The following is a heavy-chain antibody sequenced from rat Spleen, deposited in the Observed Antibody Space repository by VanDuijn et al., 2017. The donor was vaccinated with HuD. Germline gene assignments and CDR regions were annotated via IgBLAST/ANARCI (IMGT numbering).Heavy chain of an antibody. Sequence: QVQLKESGPGLVQPSQTLSLTCTVSGLSLTSNSVSWVRQPLGKGLVWMGTIWTDGSTNYNSAVQSRLSISRDTSKSQVFLKMNSLQPEYTGTYYCARHTTAAIPLDYWGQGVMVTVSS. CDR1: GLSLTSNS. J-gene: IGHJ2*01. V-gene: IGHV2-72*01. CDR2: IWTDGST. D-gene: IGHD1-2*01. CDR3: ARHTTAAIPLDY.